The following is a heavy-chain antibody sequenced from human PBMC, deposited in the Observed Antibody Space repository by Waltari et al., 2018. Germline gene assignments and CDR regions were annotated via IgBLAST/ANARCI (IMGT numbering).Heavy chain of an antibody. D-gene: IGHD5-18*01. V-gene: IGHV4-39*01. CDR3: ARERENYGYNFDY. CDR2: VNYNEIT. Sequence: QLQLQDSGPGLVKPSETLSLPCTVSSGSIRTSNYYWGWIRQPPGKGLEWIASVNYNEITYYNPSLKSRVTLSVDTSKDRFSLKLSSVTAADTAVYYCARERENYGYNFDYWGQGTLVTVSS. CDR1: SGSIRTSNYY. J-gene: IGHJ4*02.